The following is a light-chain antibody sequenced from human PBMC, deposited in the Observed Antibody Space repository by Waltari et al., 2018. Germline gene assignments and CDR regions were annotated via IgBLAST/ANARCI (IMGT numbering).Light chain of an antibody. CDR1: NSDIGGYNF. CDR2: DVN. CDR3: TSFTSTTSYVV. V-gene: IGLV2-14*03. Sequence: QSALTQPASVSGSPGQSITISCTGTNSDIGGYNFVSWYQQHPGKAPRLMIYDVNKRPSVVSNRFSGSKSGNTASLTISGLQADDEADYYCTSFTSTTSYVVFGGGTNLTV. J-gene: IGLJ2*01.